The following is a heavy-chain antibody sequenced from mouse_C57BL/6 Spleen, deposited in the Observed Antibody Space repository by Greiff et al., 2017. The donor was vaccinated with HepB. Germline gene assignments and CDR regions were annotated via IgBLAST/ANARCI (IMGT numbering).Heavy chain of an antibody. CDR3: TKSSYVTLYYFDY. CDR1: GYTFTDYE. V-gene: IGHV1-15*01. Sequence: QVQLQQSGAELVRPGASVTLSCKASGYTFTDYEMHWVKQTPVHGLEWIGAIDPETGGTAYNQKFKGKAILTADKSSSTAYMELRSPTSEDSAVYYCTKSSYVTLYYFDYWGQGTTLTVSS. J-gene: IGHJ2*01. CDR2: IDPETGGT. D-gene: IGHD1-1*01.